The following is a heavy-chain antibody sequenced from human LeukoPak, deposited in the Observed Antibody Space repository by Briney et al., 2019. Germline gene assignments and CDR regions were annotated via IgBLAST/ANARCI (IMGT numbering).Heavy chain of an antibody. D-gene: IGHD4-17*01. CDR1: SGSVSSGSYY. Sequence: SETLSLTCTVSSGSVSSGSYYWSWLPQPPGKGLEWIVYIYYSGNTTYNPSLKSRVTIAVDTSKNKFSLKMSSVTAADTAVYYCARVPISTTARGYFDYWGQGTLVTVSS. V-gene: IGHV4-61*01. CDR2: IYYSGNT. J-gene: IGHJ4*02. CDR3: ARVPISTTARGYFDY.